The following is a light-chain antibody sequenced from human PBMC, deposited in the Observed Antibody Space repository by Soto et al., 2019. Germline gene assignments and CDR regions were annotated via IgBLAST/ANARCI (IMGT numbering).Light chain of an antibody. CDR3: QSYDRSLSGWV. J-gene: IGLJ3*02. CDR2: GNT. CDR1: SSNIGNNY. Sequence: QSVLTQPPSVSAAPGQKVTISCSGSSSNIGNNYVSWYQQLPGTAPKLLIYGNTNRPSGVPDRFSGSKSGASASLAITGLQAEDEADYYCQSYDRSLSGWVFGGGTKLTVL. V-gene: IGLV1-40*01.